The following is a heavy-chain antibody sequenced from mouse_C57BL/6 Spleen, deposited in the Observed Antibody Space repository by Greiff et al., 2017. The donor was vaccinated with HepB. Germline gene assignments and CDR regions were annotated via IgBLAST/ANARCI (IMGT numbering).Heavy chain of an antibody. V-gene: IGHV1-82*01. CDR3: ARRKGVYYGSSYGYFDV. Sequence: VMLVESGPELVKPGASVKISCKASGYAFSSSWMNWVKQRPGKGLEWIGRIYPGDGDTNYNGKFKGKATLTADKSSSTAYMQLSSLTSEDSAVYFCARRKGVYYGSSYGYFDVWGTGTTVTVS. J-gene: IGHJ1*03. CDR2: IYPGDGDT. CDR1: GYAFSSSW. D-gene: IGHD1-1*01.